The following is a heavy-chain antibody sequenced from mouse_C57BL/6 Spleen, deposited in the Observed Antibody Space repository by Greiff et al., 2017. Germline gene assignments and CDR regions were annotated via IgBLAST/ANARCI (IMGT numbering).Heavy chain of an antibody. CDR2: IYPRSGNT. J-gene: IGHJ3*01. V-gene: IGHV1-81*01. D-gene: IGHD2-4*01. Sequence: QQSGAELARPGASVKLSCKASGYTFTSYGISWVKQRTGQGLEWIGEIYPRSGNTYYNEKFKGKATLTADKSSSTAYMELRSLTSEDSAVYFCARGGGDYWFAYWGQGTLVTVSA. CDR1: GYTFTSYG. CDR3: ARGGGDYWFAY.